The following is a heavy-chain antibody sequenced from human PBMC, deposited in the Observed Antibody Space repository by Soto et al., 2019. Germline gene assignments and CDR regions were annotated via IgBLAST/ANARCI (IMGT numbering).Heavy chain of an antibody. J-gene: IGHJ3*02. Sequence: ETLSLTCTVSGDSVSIGASHWTWIRQSPWKGLEGIGYIYHNATADYNPSLKSRVSISVDTGNNQCSLNLTSATAAETAFYCCARLDWSTSKTGILARGTTVTVSS. CDR3: ARLDWSTSKTGI. CDR2: IYHNATA. CDR1: GDSVSIGASH. V-gene: IGHV4-61*08. D-gene: IGHD3-9*01.